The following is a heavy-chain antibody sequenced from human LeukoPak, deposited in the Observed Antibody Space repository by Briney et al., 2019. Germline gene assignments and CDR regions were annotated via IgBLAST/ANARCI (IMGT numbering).Heavy chain of an antibody. V-gene: IGHV3-23*01. J-gene: IGHJ4*02. Sequence: GGSLRLSCAASGFTFSSYGMSWVRQAPGKGLEWVSGISNSGGTTYYADSVKGRFTISRDNSKNTLYLQMNSLRAEDTALYYCAKDRNSGNYYQTGDFHYWGQGTLVTVSS. CDR2: ISNSGGTT. CDR3: AKDRNSGNYYQTGDFHY. D-gene: IGHD1-26*01. CDR1: GFTFSSYG.